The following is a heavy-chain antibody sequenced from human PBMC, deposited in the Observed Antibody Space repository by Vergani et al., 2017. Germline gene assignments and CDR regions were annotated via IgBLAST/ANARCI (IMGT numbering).Heavy chain of an antibody. J-gene: IGHJ5*02. CDR1: GGTFSSYA. D-gene: IGHD3-9*01. Sequence: QVQLVQSGAEVKKPGSSVKVSCKTSGGTFSSYAISWVRQAPGQGLEWMGGIIPIFGTANYAQKFQGRVTLTADESTSTAYMELSSLRSEDTAVYYCASVDFDWSIPPPWGQGTLVTVSS. V-gene: IGHV1-69*12. CDR3: ASVDFDWSIPPP. CDR2: IIPIFGTA.